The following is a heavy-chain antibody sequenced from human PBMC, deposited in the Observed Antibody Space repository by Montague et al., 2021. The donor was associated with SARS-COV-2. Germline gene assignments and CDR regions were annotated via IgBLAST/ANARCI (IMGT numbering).Heavy chain of an antibody. D-gene: IGHD3-10*01. CDR1: GFTVSSNY. CDR3: ARDLTYGSGRSYYYGMDV. CDR2: IYSGGST. Sequence: SLRLSCAAPGFTVSSNYMSWVRQAPGKGLEWVSVIYSGGSTYYADSVKGRFTISRHNSKNTLYLQMNSLRAEDTAVYYCARDLTYGSGRSYYYGMDVWGQGTTVTVSS. J-gene: IGHJ6*02. V-gene: IGHV3-53*04.